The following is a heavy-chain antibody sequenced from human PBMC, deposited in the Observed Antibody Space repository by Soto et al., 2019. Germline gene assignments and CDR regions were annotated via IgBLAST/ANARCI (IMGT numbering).Heavy chain of an antibody. Sequence: EVQLLESGGDLVQPGGSLRLSCAASGFTFSTYAMRWVRQTAGKGLEWVSAISGSGGTTYYADSVKGRVTVSRDNSKNTVYLQMNSLTVEHTAVYYCAKRYTDSGSYVVGHDNWGQGTRVTVTS. V-gene: IGHV3-23*01. D-gene: IGHD3-10*01. J-gene: IGHJ4*02. CDR1: GFTFSTYA. CDR3: AKRYTDSGSYVVGHDN. CDR2: ISGSGGTT.